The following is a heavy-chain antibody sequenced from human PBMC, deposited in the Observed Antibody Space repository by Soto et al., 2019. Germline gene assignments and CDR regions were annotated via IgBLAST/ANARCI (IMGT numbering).Heavy chain of an antibody. CDR2: ISGSGGST. Sequence: EVQLLESGGGLVQPGGSLRLSCAASGFTFSSYAMSWVRQAPGKGLECVSAISGSGGSTYYADSVKGRFTISRDNSKNTLYLQMNSLRAEDTAVYYCAKVGELRYFDWLPPMGYFDYWGQGTLVTVSS. CDR3: AKVGELRYFDWLPPMGYFDY. J-gene: IGHJ4*02. D-gene: IGHD3-9*01. CDR1: GFTFSSYA. V-gene: IGHV3-23*01.